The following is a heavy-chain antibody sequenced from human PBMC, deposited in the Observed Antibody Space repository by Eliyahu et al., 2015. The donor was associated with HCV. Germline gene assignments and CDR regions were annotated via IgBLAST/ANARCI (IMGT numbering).Heavy chain of an antibody. CDR2: ITSRTSYV. CDR1: GFTLSSYS. D-gene: IGHD3-16*02. Sequence: EVQLVESGGGLVKPGGSLRLSCAVSGFTLSSYSMNWLRQAPGKGLEWVSSITSRTSYVTYGDSVKGRFTISRDNGKNLLYLQMNSLRAEDTAVYYCAREKGIRLEELSTFDYWGPGTLVTVSS. V-gene: IGHV3-21*06. J-gene: IGHJ4*02. CDR3: AREKGIRLEELSTFDY.